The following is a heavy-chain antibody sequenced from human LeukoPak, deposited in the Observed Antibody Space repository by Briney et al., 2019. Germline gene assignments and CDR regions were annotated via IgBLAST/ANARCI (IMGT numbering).Heavy chain of an antibody. CDR3: AKDHYDILTGYSVLYYYYGMDV. J-gene: IGHJ6*04. V-gene: IGHV3-30*18. CDR1: GFTFSSYG. CDR2: ISYDGSNK. Sequence: PGRSLRLSCAASGFTFSSYGMHWVRQAPGKGLGWVAVISYDGSNKYYADSVKGRFTIFRDNSNNTLYLQMTSLRAEDTAVYYCAKDHYDILTGYSVLYYYYGMDVWGKGTTVTVSS. D-gene: IGHD3-9*01.